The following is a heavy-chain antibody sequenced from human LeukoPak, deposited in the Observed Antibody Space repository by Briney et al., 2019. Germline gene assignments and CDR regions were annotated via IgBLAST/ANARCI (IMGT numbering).Heavy chain of an antibody. CDR2: INPNSGGT. V-gene: IGHV1-2*02. Sequence: ASVKVSCKASGYTFTGYYMHWVRQAPGQGLEWMGWINPNSGGTNYAQKFQGRVTMTRDTSISTAYMELSRLRSDDTAVYYCARDCSIGSGYYYLGYFDYWGQGTLVTVSS. CDR3: ARDCSIGSGYYYLGYFDY. J-gene: IGHJ4*02. CDR1: GYTFTGYY. D-gene: IGHD3-22*01.